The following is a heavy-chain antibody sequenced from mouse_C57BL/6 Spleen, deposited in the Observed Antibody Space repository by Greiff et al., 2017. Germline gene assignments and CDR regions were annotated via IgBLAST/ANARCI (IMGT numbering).Heavy chain of an antibody. CDR2: IDPSDSET. Sequence: VQLQQPGAELVRPGSSVTLSCKASGYTFTSYWMHWVQQRPIQGLEWIGNIDPSDSETHYNQKFKDKATLTVDKSSSTAYMQLSSLTSHDSAVYYCAKSSGSLYYAMDYWGQGTSVTVSS. CDR1: GYTFTSYW. D-gene: IGHD1-1*01. CDR3: AKSSGSLYYAMDY. V-gene: IGHV1-52*01. J-gene: IGHJ4*01.